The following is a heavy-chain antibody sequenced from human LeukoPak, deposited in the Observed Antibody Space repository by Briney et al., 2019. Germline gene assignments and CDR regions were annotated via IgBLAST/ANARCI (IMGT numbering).Heavy chain of an antibody. J-gene: IGHJ3*02. Sequence: SETLSLTCTVSGGSISSSSYYWSWIRQPPGKGLEWIGEINHSGSTNYNPSLKSRVTISVDTSKNQFSLKLSSVTAADTAVYYCASAPLGYCSGGSCHRDAFDIWGQGTMVTVSS. V-gene: IGHV4-39*07. CDR1: GGSISSSSYY. D-gene: IGHD2-15*01. CDR2: INHSGST. CDR3: ASAPLGYCSGGSCHRDAFDI.